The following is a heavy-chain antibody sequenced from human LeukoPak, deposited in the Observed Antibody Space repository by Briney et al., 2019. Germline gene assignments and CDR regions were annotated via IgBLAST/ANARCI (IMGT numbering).Heavy chain of an antibody. D-gene: IGHD4-17*01. Sequence: GGSLRLSCAASGLTFSDYYMSWIREAPGKGLEWVSYISSSSSYTNYADSVKGRFTISRDNAKKTLYLQMNSLRAEDTAVYYCARGVPNGDWGQGTLVTVSS. J-gene: IGHJ4*02. CDR3: ARGVPNGD. CDR1: GLTFSDYY. V-gene: IGHV3-11*06. CDR2: ISSSSSYT.